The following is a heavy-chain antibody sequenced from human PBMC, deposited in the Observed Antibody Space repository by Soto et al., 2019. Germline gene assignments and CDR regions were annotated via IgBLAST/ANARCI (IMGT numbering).Heavy chain of an antibody. Sequence: GGSLRLSCAASGFTFSSYGMHWVRQAPGKGLEWVAVIWYDGSNKYYADSVKGRFTISRDNSKNTLYLQMNSLRAEDTAVYYCARAHTGDDFWSGRYYYYGMDVWGQGTTVTVSS. D-gene: IGHD3-3*01. J-gene: IGHJ6*02. CDR2: IWYDGSNK. CDR1: GFTFSSYG. V-gene: IGHV3-33*01. CDR3: ARAHTGDDFWSGRYYYYGMDV.